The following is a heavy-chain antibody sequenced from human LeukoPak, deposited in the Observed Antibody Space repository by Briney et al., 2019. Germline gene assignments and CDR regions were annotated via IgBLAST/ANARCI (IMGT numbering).Heavy chain of an antibody. CDR1: GFTFSDYY. J-gene: IGHJ2*01. Sequence: GGSLRLSCAASGFTFSDYYLSWIRQAPGKGLEWVSYISSSGSTIYYADSVKGRFTISRDNAKNSLYLQMNSLRAEDTAVYYCARLSIAAAGPRYWYFDLWGRGTLVTVSS. D-gene: IGHD6-13*01. V-gene: IGHV3-11*01. CDR2: ISSSGSTI. CDR3: ARLSIAAAGPRYWYFDL.